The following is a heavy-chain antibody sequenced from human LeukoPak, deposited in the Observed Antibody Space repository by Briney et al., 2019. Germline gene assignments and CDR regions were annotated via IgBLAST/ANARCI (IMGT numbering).Heavy chain of an antibody. Sequence: SETLSLTCAVYGGSFSGYYWSWIRQPPGKGLEWIGEINHSRSTNNNPSLKSRVTISLDTSTNQFSLKLSSVTAADTAVYYCARYRYCSGGSCHFDYWGQGTLVTVSS. CDR1: GGSFSGYY. CDR2: INHSRST. J-gene: IGHJ4*02. V-gene: IGHV4-34*01. D-gene: IGHD2-15*01. CDR3: ARYRYCSGGSCHFDY.